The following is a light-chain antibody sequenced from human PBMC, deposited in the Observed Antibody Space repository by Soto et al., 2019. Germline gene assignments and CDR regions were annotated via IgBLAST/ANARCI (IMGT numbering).Light chain of an antibody. V-gene: IGKV3-15*01. CDR3: QQYNNWPIT. CDR1: QSVGSL. Sequence: EVVMTQSPATLSVSPGEGATLSCRASQSVGSLVAWYQQKPGQAPRLLIYRVSTRATDIAARFTGSGSGTEFTLTISSLKTEDFAVYYCQQYNNWPITLGPGTRLEIK. J-gene: IGKJ5*01. CDR2: RVS.